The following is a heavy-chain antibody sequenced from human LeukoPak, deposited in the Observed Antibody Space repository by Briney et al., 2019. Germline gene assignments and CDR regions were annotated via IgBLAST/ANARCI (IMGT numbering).Heavy chain of an antibody. D-gene: IGHD2-15*01. CDR3: ASEYCSGGSCFALFDY. CDR1: GGTFSSYA. V-gene: IGHV1-69*05. J-gene: IGHJ4*02. CDR2: IIPIFGTA. Sequence: SVKVSCKASGGTFSSYAISWVRQAPGQGLEWMGRIIPIFGTANYAQKFQGRVTITTDESTSTAYVELSSLRSEDTAVYYCASEYCSGGSCFALFDYWGQGTLVTVSS.